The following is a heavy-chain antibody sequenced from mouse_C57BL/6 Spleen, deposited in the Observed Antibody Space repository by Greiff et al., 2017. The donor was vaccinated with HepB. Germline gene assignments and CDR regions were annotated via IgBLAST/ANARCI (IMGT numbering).Heavy chain of an antibody. V-gene: IGHV1-54*01. D-gene: IGHD1-2*01. CDR3: ARSLLRRYWYFDV. J-gene: IGHJ1*03. CDR1: GYAFTNYL. Sequence: VQLQQSGAELVRPGTSVKVSCKASGYAFTNYLIEWVKQRPGQGLEWIGVINPGSGGTNYNEKFKGKATLTADKSSSTAYMQHSSLTSEDSAVYFCARSLLRRYWYFDVWGTGTTVTVSS. CDR2: INPGSGGT.